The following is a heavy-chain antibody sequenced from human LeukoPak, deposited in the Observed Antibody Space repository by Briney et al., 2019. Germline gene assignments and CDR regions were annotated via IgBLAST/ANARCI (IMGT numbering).Heavy chain of an antibody. J-gene: IGHJ4*02. V-gene: IGHV1-2*02. D-gene: IGHD1-1*01. Sequence: ASVKVSCKASGYTFTGYYMHWVRQAPGQVLVWMGWINPNSGGTNYAQKFQGRVTMTRDTSISTAYMELSRLRSDDTAVYYCARSGPDGYNYAEYWGQGTLVTVSS. CDR3: ARSGPDGYNYAEY. CDR2: INPNSGGT. CDR1: GYTFTGYY.